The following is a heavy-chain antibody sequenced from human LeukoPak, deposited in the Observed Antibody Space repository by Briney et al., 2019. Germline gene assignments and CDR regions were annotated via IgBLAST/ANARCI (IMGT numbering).Heavy chain of an antibody. CDR1: GFIFSTYA. D-gene: IGHD5-24*01. V-gene: IGHV3-23*01. J-gene: IGHJ4*02. CDR3: TRVGYIDEGIDY. Sequence: GGSLRLSCAASGFIFSTYAMSWVRQAPGKGLEWVSALSGSGDKTFYADSVKGRFTISRDNSKNTLYLQMNSLRAEDTAVYYCTRVGYIDEGIDYWGQGTLVTVSS. CDR2: LSGSGDKT.